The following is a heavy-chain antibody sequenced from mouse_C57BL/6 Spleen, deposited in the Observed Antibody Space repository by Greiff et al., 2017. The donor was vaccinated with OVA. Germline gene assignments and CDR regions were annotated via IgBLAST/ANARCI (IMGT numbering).Heavy chain of an antibody. Sequence: VQLQQSGPELVKPGASVKISCKASGYSFTGYYMNWVKQSPEKSLEWIGEINPSTGGTTYNQKFKAKATLTVDKSSSTAYMQLKSLTSEDSAVYYCAHKMAGYYVWAMYYWGQGTSVTVAS. CDR2: INPSTGGT. V-gene: IGHV1-42*01. CDR1: GYSFTGYY. CDR3: AHKMAGYYVWAMYY. D-gene: IGHD2-3*01. J-gene: IGHJ4*01.